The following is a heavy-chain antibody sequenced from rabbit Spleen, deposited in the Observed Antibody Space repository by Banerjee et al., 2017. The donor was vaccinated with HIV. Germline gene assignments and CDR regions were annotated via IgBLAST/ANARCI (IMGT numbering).Heavy chain of an antibody. Sequence: QSLEESGGGLVQPGGSLKLSCKASGFDFTTYKVTWVRQAPGKGLEWIACIDADSDSATYYASWAKGRFTISKTSSTTVTLQMTSLTAADTATYFCVREAGYGGYGDANLWGPGTLVTVS. V-gene: IGHV1S40*01. CDR1: GFDFTTYK. D-gene: IGHD6-1*01. CDR3: VREAGYGGYGDANL. CDR2: IDADSDSAT. J-gene: IGHJ4*01.